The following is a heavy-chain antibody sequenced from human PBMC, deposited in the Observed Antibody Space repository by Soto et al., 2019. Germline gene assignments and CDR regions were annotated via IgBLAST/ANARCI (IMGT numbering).Heavy chain of an antibody. J-gene: IGHJ5*02. CDR2: INHSGST. CDR3: ARGGYNWKYVRFDP. D-gene: IGHD1-7*01. CDR1: GGSFSGYY. V-gene: IGHV4-34*01. Sequence: ETLTLSCAVYGGSFSGYYWSWIRQPPGKGLEWIGEINHSGSTNYNPSLKSRVTISVDTFKNQFSLKLSSVTAADTAVYYCARGGYNWKYVRFDPWGQGTLVTVSS.